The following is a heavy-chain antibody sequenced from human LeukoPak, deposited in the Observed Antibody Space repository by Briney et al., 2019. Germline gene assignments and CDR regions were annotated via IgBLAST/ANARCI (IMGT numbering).Heavy chain of an antibody. CDR3: ARGPSWYDSSGTLFDY. D-gene: IGHD3-22*01. V-gene: IGHV1-2*02. CDR2: INPNSGGT. CDR1: GYTFTGYY. Sequence: RGASVKVSCKASGYTFTGYYMHWVRQAHGQGLEWMGWINPNSGGTNYAQKFQGRVTMTRDTSISTAYMELSRLRSDDTAVYYCARGPSWYDSSGTLFDYWGQGTLVTVSS. J-gene: IGHJ4*02.